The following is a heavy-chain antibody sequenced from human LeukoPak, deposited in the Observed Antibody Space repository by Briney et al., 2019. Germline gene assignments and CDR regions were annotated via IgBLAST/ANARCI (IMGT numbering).Heavy chain of an antibody. CDR1: GGSISSGDYY. Sequence: PSETLSLTCTVSGGSISSGDYYWSWIRQPPGKGLEWIGYTYYSGSTYYNPSLKNRVSISVDTSKNQSSLKMSSVTAADTAVYYCARQYCSPNHCYNFEYWGQGTLVTVSS. CDR2: TYYSGST. J-gene: IGHJ4*02. D-gene: IGHD2-15*01. CDR3: ARQYCSPNHCYNFEY. V-gene: IGHV4-30-4*01.